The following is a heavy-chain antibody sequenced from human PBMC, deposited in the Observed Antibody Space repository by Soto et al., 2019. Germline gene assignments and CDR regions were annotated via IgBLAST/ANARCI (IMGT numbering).Heavy chain of an antibody. D-gene: IGHD3-3*01. CDR1: GYTLTSYG. V-gene: IGHV1-18*01. J-gene: IGHJ4*02. Sequence: ASVKVSCKASGYTLTSYGISWVRQAPGQGLEWMGWISAYNGNTNYAQKLQGRVTMTTDTSTSTAYMELRSLRSDDTAVYYCARDFEVSPPSEAHFDYWGQGTLVTVSS. CDR3: ARDFEVSPPSEAHFDY. CDR2: ISAYNGNT.